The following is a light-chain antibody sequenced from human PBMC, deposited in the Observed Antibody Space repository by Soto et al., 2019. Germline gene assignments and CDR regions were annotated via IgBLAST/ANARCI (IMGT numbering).Light chain of an antibody. V-gene: IGKV3-11*01. CDR3: QQRSNWQLT. CDR1: QSISSY. J-gene: IGKJ4*01. CDR2: DAV. Sequence: ETVLTQSPATLSLSPGERAILSCRASQSISSYLAWYQQKPGQAPRLLISDAVNRATGIPARFSGSGSGTDFTLIIGSLEPEDVAVYYCQQRSNWQLTFGGGTRVQIK.